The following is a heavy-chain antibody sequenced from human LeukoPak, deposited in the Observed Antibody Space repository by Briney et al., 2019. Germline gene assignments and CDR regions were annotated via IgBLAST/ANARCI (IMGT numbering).Heavy chain of an antibody. CDR2: ISGAGVST. CDR1: GSTFSDSA. Sequence: GGSLSLSCAASGSTFSDSAMSWVRRAPGKGLEWLSAISGAGVSTHYANSVKGRFTISRDNSKNTLYLQMDSLTAEDMAIYYCAKGKSYLDAFDIWGQGTMVTVSS. CDR3: AKGKSYLDAFDI. V-gene: IGHV3-23*01. J-gene: IGHJ3*02. D-gene: IGHD3-16*02.